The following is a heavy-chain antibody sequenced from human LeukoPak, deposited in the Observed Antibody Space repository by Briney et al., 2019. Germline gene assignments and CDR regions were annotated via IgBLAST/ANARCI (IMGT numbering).Heavy chain of an antibody. J-gene: IGHJ4*02. Sequence: GASVTVSCKASGYTFTSYYMHWVRQAPGQGLEWMGWINPNSGGTSYAQKFQGRVTMTRDTSISTAYMELSRLRSDDTAVYYCAPTDVYYFDHWGQGTLVTVSS. CDR2: INPNSGGT. CDR3: APTDVYYFDH. CDR1: GYTFTSYY. V-gene: IGHV1-2*02. D-gene: IGHD4-11*01.